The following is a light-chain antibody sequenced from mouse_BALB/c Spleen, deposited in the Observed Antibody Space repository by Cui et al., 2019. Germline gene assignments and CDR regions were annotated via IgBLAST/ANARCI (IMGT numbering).Light chain of an antibody. V-gene: IGKV12-41*01. CDR3: QHFWSTPWT. CDR2: NAK. Sequence: DIQMTQSPASLSASVGETVTITCRASGTIHNYLAWYQQKQGKSPQLLVYNAKTLADGVPSRFSGSGSGTQYSLKINSLQPEDFGSYYCQHFWSTPWTFGGGTKLEIK. CDR1: GTIHNY. J-gene: IGKJ1*01.